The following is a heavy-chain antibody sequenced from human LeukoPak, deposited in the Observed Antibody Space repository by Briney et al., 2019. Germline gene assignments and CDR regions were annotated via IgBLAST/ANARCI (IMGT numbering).Heavy chain of an antibody. V-gene: IGHV3-48*01. CDR2: ISSSSSTI. CDR3: ARSPEDSGYVPLDY. CDR1: GFTFSSYS. J-gene: IGHJ4*02. Sequence: PGGSLRLSCAASGFTFSSYSMNWVRQAPGKGLEWVSYISSSSSTIYYADSVKGRFTISRDNAKNSLYLQMNSLRAEDTAVYYCARSPEDSGYVPLDYWGQGTLVTVSS. D-gene: IGHD5-12*01.